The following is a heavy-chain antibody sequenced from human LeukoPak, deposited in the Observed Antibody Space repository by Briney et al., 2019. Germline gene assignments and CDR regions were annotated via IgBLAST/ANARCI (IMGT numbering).Heavy chain of an antibody. CDR3: ARARGDGYQWYFDL. CDR2: IKQDGSEK. J-gene: IGHJ2*01. V-gene: IGHV3-7*01. CDR1: GFTFGSYC. Sequence: GGFLRLSCAASGFTFGSYCMNWVRQAPGKGLEWVSNIKQDGSEKNYVDFVKGRFTISRDNAKNSLDLQMNSLRAEDTSVYYCARARGDGYQWYFDLWGRGTLVTVSS. D-gene: IGHD5-24*01.